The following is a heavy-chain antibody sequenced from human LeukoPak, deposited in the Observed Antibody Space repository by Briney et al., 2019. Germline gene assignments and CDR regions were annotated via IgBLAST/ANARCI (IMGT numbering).Heavy chain of an antibody. CDR2: ISGYSGDA. Sequence: GVSVKLSCKASGYTFTSYGINWVRQAPGQGLEWMGWISGYSGDAIYAQKLQGRVTLTTDTPTTTAYMELRSLKFDDTAVYYCARDDRSVDTAMSFQRWGQGTLVTVSS. V-gene: IGHV1-18*01. D-gene: IGHD5-18*01. J-gene: IGHJ1*01. CDR1: GYTFTSYG. CDR3: ARDDRSVDTAMSFQR.